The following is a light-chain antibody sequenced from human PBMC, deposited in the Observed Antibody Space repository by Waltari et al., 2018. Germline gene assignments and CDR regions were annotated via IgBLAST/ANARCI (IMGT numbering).Light chain of an antibody. CDR2: EDS. CDR3: FSAADNNWV. Sequence: SYELTQPSSVSVSSGQTAKLLRSGDILATKYARWFQQKPGQAPLLLIYEDSERPSESPGRFSGSSSGTTVTLTITGAHVDDEADYYCFSAADNNWVFGGGTKLTVL. J-gene: IGLJ3*02. V-gene: IGLV3-27*01. CDR1: ILATKY.